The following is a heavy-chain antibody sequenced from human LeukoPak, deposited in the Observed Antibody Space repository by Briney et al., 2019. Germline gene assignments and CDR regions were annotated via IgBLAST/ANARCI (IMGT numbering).Heavy chain of an antibody. V-gene: IGHV5-51*01. CDR3: ARPNITSYYDSRGYDAFDV. D-gene: IGHD3-22*01. Sequence: GESLKLSCKGSGYKFTDYWIAWVRQMPGKGLEWMGIIYPDDSDTRYSPSFQGQVTISADKSVSIAYLQWSSLKASDTAMYYCARPNITSYYDSRGYDAFDVWGQGTMVIVSS. CDR2: IYPDDSDT. CDR1: GYKFTDYW. J-gene: IGHJ3*01.